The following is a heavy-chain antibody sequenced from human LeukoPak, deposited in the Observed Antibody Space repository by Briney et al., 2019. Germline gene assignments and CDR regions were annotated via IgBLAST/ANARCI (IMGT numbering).Heavy chain of an antibody. CDR2: IYYSGST. CDR1: GGSISSSSYY. CDR3: ARSCSSTSCPFDY. J-gene: IGHJ4*02. V-gene: IGHV4-39*01. D-gene: IGHD2-2*01. Sequence: SETLSLTCTVSGGSISSSSYYWGWIRQPPGKGLEWIGSIYYSGSTYYNPSLKSRVTISVDTSKNQFSLKLSSVTAADTAAYYCARSCSSTSCPFDYWGQGTLVTVSS.